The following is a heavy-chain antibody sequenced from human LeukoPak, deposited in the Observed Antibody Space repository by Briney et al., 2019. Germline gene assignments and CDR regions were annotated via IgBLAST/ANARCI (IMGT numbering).Heavy chain of an antibody. V-gene: IGHV3-21*01. Sequence: GGSLRLSCAASGFTFSSYSMTWVRQAPGKGLEWVSSISSSSSYIYYADSVKGRFTISRDNAKNSLYLQMNSLRAEDTAVYYCARGGYYYDSSGYYLPTWGQGTLVTVSS. CDR3: ARGGYYYDSSGYYLPT. D-gene: IGHD3-22*01. CDR2: ISSSSSYI. CDR1: GFTFSSYS. J-gene: IGHJ5*02.